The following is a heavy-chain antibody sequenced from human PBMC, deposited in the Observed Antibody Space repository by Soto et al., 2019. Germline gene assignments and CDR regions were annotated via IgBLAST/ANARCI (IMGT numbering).Heavy chain of an antibody. CDR3: ATQRILDY. V-gene: IGHV3-23*01. CDR2: ISDSGGKT. CDR1: GFTFSSYA. J-gene: IGHJ4*02. D-gene: IGHD2-15*01. Sequence: PGGSLRLSCVASGFTFSSYAMSWVRQAPGKGLEWVSAISDSGGKTYYADSVKGRFTISRDNSRNSLFLQMSSLRAEDTAVYYCATQRILDYWGQGTLVTVSS.